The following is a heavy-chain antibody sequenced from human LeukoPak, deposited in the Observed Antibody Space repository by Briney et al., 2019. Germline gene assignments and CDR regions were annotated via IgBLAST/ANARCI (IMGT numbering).Heavy chain of an antibody. J-gene: IGHJ4*02. Sequence: PGGSLRLSCAASGFTFSSYSMNWVRQAPGKGLEWVSSISSSSSYIYYADSVKGRFTISRDNAKNSLYLQMNSLRAEDTAVYYCARVNHYYDSSGYLLDYWGQGTLVTVSS. CDR2: ISSSSSYI. CDR3: ARVNHYYDSSGYLLDY. CDR1: GFTFSSYS. V-gene: IGHV3-21*01. D-gene: IGHD3-22*01.